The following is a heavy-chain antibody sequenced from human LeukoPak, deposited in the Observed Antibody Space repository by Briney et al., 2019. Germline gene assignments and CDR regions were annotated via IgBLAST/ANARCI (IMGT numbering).Heavy chain of an antibody. V-gene: IGHV4-39*01. CDR2: IYFSGTT. J-gene: IGHJ3*02. Sequence: PSETLSLTCAVSGGSISTSNYYWGWIRQPPGKGLEWVGSIYFSGTTYYNPSLKSRVAISLDTSENQFSLKLRAVTVADTAVYYCARRSTVAWAFDIWGQGTMVTVSS. D-gene: IGHD4-23*01. CDR1: GGSISTSNYY. CDR3: ARRSTVAWAFDI.